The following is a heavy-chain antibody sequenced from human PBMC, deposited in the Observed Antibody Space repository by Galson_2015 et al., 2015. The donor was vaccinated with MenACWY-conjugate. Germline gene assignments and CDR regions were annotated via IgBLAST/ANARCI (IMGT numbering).Heavy chain of an antibody. V-gene: IGHV1-46*01. J-gene: IGHJ4*02. D-gene: IGHD6-13*01. CDR3: ARDGSRLEFDY. Sequence: SVKVSCKASGYTFTSYYMHWVRQAPGQGLEWVGIINPSGCSTSYAQKFQGRVTITADESTSTAYMELSSLRSEDTAVYYCARDGSRLEFDYWGQGTLVTVSS. CDR1: GYTFTSYY. CDR2: INPSGCST.